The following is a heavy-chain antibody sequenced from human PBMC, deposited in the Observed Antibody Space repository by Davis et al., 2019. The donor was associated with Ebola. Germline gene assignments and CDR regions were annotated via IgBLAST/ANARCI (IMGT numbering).Heavy chain of an antibody. CDR2: VYYSGST. D-gene: IGHD3-22*01. CDR3: ASLRQTYDSSGYSQPFDY. Sequence: SETLSLTCTVSGGSIRTNYWSWIRQPPGKGLEWIGHVYYSGSTHYNPSLRTPVTMSVDTSKNQFSLKLNSATAADTAMYYCASLRQTYDSSGYSQPFDYWGQGSLVTVSS. CDR1: GGSIRTNY. V-gene: IGHV4-59*08. J-gene: IGHJ4*02.